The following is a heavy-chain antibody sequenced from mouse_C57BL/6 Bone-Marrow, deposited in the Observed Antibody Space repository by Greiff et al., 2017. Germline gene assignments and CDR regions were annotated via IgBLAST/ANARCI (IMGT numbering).Heavy chain of an antibody. D-gene: IGHD2-2*01. Sequence: EVQLQQSGAELVRPGASVKLSCTASGFNIKDDYMHWVKQRPEQGLEWIGWIDPENGDTEYASKFQGKATITADKSSNTAYLHLSSLTSEDTAVYYCTTFGYEDYWGQGTTLTVSS. J-gene: IGHJ2*01. CDR1: GFNIKDDY. CDR2: IDPENGDT. CDR3: TTFGYEDY. V-gene: IGHV14-4*01.